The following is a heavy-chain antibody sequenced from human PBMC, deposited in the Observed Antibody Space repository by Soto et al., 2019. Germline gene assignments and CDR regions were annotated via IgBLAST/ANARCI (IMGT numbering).Heavy chain of an antibody. V-gene: IGHV1-58*01. CDR1: GFTFTSSA. CDR3: AAPVAGTEPDLHGGGMEV. J-gene: IGHJ6*01. CDR2: IVVGSGNT. Sequence: SVKDSCKASGFTFTSSAVQWVRQALGQRLEWIGWIVVGSGNTNYAQKFQERVTITRDMSTSTAYMELSSLRSEDTAVYYCAAPVAGTEPDLHGGGMEVWGQGTSDNLSS. D-gene: IGHD6-19*01.